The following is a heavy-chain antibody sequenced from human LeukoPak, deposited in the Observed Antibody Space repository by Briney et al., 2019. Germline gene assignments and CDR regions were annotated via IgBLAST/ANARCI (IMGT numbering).Heavy chain of an antibody. D-gene: IGHD3-22*01. Sequence: GASVKVSCKASGYTFTGYYMHWVRQAPGQGLEWMGWINPNSGGTNYAQKFQGRVTMTRDTSISAAYMELSRLRSDDTAVYNCARGTYYYDSSGYQDAFDIWGQGTMVTVSS. V-gene: IGHV1-2*02. J-gene: IGHJ3*02. CDR3: ARGTYYYDSSGYQDAFDI. CDR1: GYTFTGYY. CDR2: INPNSGGT.